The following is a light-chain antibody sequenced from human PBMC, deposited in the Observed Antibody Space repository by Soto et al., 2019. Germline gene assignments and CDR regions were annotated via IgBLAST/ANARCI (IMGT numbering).Light chain of an antibody. CDR3: QSYDSSLNAVV. J-gene: IGLJ2*01. CDR2: CNS. CDR1: SSNIGARYD. Sequence: QSVLTQPPSVSGAPGQRVTISCTGSSSNIGARYDVHWYQQLPGTAPKLLIYCNSNRPSGVPDRFYGSKSGTSASLAITGLEAEDESDYYCQSYDSSLNAVVFGGGTKLTVL. V-gene: IGLV1-40*01.